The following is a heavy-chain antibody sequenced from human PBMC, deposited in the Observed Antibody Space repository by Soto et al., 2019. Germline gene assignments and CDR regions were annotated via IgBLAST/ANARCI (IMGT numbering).Heavy chain of an antibody. V-gene: IGHV3-7*01. CDR2: INEDGSER. J-gene: IGHJ4*02. Sequence: PGGSLRLSCAASGFAFTNYYMSWVRQAQGKGLEWVANINEDGSERYYVDSVKGRFTVSRDNAKNSLYLQMNSLRAEDTAIYYCAKWGGGGSDYWGRGSLVTVSS. CDR1: GFAFTNYY. CDR3: AKWGGGGSDY. D-gene: IGHD1-26*01.